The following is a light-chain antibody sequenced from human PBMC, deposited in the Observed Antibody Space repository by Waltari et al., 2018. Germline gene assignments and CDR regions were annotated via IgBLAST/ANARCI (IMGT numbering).Light chain of an antibody. Sequence: QLVLTQSPSASASLGASVKLTCTQSSGHSSYAIAWHQQQPEKGPRYLMKLNSDGSHSKGDGIPDRFSGSSSGAERYLTISSLQSEDEADYYCQTWGTGIGVFGGGTKLTVL. CDR3: QTWGTGIGV. CDR1: SGHSSYA. CDR2: LNSDGSH. V-gene: IGLV4-69*01. J-gene: IGLJ3*02.